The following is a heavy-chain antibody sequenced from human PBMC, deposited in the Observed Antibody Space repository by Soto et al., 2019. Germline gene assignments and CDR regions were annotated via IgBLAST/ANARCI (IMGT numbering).Heavy chain of an antibody. V-gene: IGHV4-34*01. CDR1: GGSLSDYF. J-gene: IGHJ6*03. D-gene: IGHD2-21*01. CDR3: ARGGISHWAYFYYMDV. Sequence: QVQLQQWGAGLLKPSETLSLTCVVSGGSLSDYFWSWIRQPPGMALEWIGEINHLGSINYNPSLKSRVTMSVDTSKNQFSLTLSSVTAADTATYYCARGGISHWAYFYYMDVWDRGATFPVSS. CDR2: INHLGSI.